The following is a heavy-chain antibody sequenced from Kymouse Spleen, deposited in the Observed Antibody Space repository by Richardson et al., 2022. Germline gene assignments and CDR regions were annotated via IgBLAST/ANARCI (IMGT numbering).Heavy chain of an antibody. CDR2: ISWNSGSI. Sequence: EVQLVESGGGLVQPGRSLRLSCAASGFTFDDYAMHWVRQAPGKGLEWVSGISWNSGSIGYADSVKGRFTISRDNAKNSLYLQMNSLRAEDTALYYCAKDSLLNWNYPLL*LLGPGNPGHRLL. CDR3: AKDSLLNWNYPLL*L. CDR1: GFTFDDYA. V-gene: IGHV3-9*01. D-gene: IGHD1-7*01. J-gene: IGHJ4*02.